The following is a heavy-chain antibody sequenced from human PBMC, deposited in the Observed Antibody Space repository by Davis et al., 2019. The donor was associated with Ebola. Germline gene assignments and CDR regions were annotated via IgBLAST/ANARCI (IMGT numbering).Heavy chain of an antibody. V-gene: IGHV4-34*01. CDR3: SSGRGFPAFWFRP. Sequence: MPSETLSLTCAVYGGSFSGYYWSWIRQPPGKGLEWIGEINHSGSTNYNPSLKSRVTISVDKSKNQFSLRLTSVTAAATAVYYCSSGRGFPAFWFRPWGPGTLVTGSS. CDR2: INHSGST. CDR1: GGSFSGYY. D-gene: IGHD3-10*01. J-gene: IGHJ5*02.